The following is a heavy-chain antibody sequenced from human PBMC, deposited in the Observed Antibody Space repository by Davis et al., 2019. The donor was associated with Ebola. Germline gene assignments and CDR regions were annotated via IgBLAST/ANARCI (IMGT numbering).Heavy chain of an antibody. J-gene: IGHJ4*02. CDR3: ARAGATLTQSFDN. D-gene: IGHD7-27*01. CDR1: GYTFTNYG. CDR2: VSAHNGHT. V-gene: IGHV1-18*01. Sequence: ASVPVSCKASGYTFTNYGVSWVRQAPGLGLEWLGWVSAHNGHTDYAQNFQGRVTFTTDTSTSTAYMELRSLRSHDTAVYYCARAGATLTQSFDNWGQGTLVTVSS.